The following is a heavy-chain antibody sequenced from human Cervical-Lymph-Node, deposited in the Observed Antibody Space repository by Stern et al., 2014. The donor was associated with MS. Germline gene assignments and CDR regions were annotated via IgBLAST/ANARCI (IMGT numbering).Heavy chain of an antibody. J-gene: IGHJ3*02. V-gene: IGHV4-59*12. CDR1: GGSISSNY. CDR3: VRDEGTYSDAFHI. CDR2: IYYSEST. Sequence: DQLVESGPGLVKPSETLSLTCSVSGGSISSNYWSWIRPPPGKGLEWIGYIYYSESTNYNPSLKSRVTISREPSQKPLSLQLRLVTAADTAVYYCVRDEGTYSDAFHIWGQGTMVTVSS. D-gene: IGHD2-21*01.